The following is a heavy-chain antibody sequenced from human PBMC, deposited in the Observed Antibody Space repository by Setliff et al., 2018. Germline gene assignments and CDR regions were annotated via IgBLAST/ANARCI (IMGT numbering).Heavy chain of an antibody. Sequence: GESLRLSCKTSGFTFNDYGIQWVRQAPGKGLEWVASDRGYYKYYADSVRGRLTVSRDESKSTVFLEMNSLRVDDTATYYCAREGLTGPVVISVAYYFDSWGQGTVVTVSS. CDR1: GFTFNDYG. CDR3: AREGLTGPVVISVAYYFDS. CDR2: SDRGYYK. D-gene: IGHD2-21*01. J-gene: IGHJ4*02. V-gene: IGHV3-30*19.